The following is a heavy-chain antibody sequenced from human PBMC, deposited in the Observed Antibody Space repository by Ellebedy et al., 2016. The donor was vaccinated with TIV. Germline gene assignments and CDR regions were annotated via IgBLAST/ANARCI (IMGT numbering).Heavy chain of an antibody. V-gene: IGHV4-39*01. CDR1: GGSISSTSYY. Sequence: SETLSLTCTVSGGSISSTSYYWGWIRQPPGKGLEWIAGIYYSGSTYYNPSLRSRGTISLDTSKNQFSLKLSSVTAADTAVYYCARHSTMGRGGLPDYWGQGTPVTVSS. J-gene: IGHJ4*02. CDR3: ARHSTMGRGGLPDY. D-gene: IGHD3-10*01. CDR2: IYYSGST.